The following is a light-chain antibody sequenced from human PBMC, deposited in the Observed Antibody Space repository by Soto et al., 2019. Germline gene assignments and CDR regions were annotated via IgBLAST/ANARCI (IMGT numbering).Light chain of an antibody. J-gene: IGKJ1*01. V-gene: IGKV3-20*01. CDR2: AAF. CDR3: QQYGSSPPT. CDR1: QSVSDNY. Sequence: EIVLTQSPGTLSLSPGERATLSCRASQSVSDNYLAWYQQQPGQAPRLLIYAAFSGATGIADRFSGGGSGTDFTLTISRLEPEDFAVYYCQQYGSSPPTFGQGTKVDIK.